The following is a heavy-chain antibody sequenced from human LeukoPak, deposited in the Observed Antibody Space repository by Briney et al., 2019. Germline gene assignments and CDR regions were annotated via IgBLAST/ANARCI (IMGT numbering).Heavy chain of an antibody. D-gene: IGHD3-10*01. V-gene: IGHV4-30-2*01. Sequence: SETLSLTCAVYGGSISSGDFPWSWIRQPPGKGLEWIGYIFHTGHTSYNPSLKSRVTISVDMSKNQLSLRLTSVTAADTAVYYCARGFYGAGSHFDYWGQGTLVTVSS. CDR1: GGSISSGDFP. J-gene: IGHJ4*02. CDR2: IFHTGHT. CDR3: ARGFYGAGSHFDY.